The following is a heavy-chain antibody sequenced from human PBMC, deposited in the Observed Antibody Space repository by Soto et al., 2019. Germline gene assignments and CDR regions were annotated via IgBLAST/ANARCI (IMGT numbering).Heavy chain of an antibody. D-gene: IGHD3-3*01. Sequence: SETLSLTCTVSGGSISSYYWSWIRQPAGKGLEWIGRIYTSGSTNYNPSLKSRVTMSVDTSKNQCSLKLSSVTAADTAVYYWAGGGDFWSGPSDYYGMDVWGQGTTVPVSS. CDR3: AGGGDFWSGPSDYYGMDV. CDR2: IYTSGST. J-gene: IGHJ6*02. CDR1: GGSISSYY. V-gene: IGHV4-4*07.